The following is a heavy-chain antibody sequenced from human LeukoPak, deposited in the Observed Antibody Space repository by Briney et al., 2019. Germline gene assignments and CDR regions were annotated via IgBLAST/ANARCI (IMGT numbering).Heavy chain of an antibody. CDR2: IRYDGSNK. CDR3: ARGLRGYSYGYVPWELSYYMDV. D-gene: IGHD5-18*01. J-gene: IGHJ6*03. V-gene: IGHV3-30*02. Sequence: PGGSLRLSCAASGFTFSTSAMHWVRQAPGKGLEWVAFIRYDGSNKYYADSVKGRFTISRDNSKNTLYLQMNSLRAEDTAMYYCARGLRGYSYGYVPWELSYYMDVWGKGTTVTISS. CDR1: GFTFSTSA.